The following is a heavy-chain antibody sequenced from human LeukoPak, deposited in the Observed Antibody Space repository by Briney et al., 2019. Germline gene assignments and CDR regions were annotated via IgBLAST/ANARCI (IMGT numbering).Heavy chain of an antibody. J-gene: IGHJ5*02. CDR1: GYTLTELS. CDR2: FDPEDGET. V-gene: IGHV1-24*01. Sequence: ASVEVSCKVSGYTLTELSMHWVRRAPGKGLEWMGGFDPEDGETIYAQKFQGRVTMTEDTSTDTAYMELSSLRSEDTAVYYCAAVTIVATDYDFWSGYSLAFDPWGQGTLVTVSS. D-gene: IGHD3-3*01. CDR3: AAVTIVATDYDFWSGYSLAFDP.